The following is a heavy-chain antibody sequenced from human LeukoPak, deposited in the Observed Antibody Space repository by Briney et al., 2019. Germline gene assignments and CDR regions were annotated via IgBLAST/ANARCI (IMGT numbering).Heavy chain of an antibody. CDR3: AREKDYDILTGIDY. CDR1: GFTLSGYY. V-gene: IGHV3-11*05. Sequence: GGSLRLSCVGSGFTLSGYYMSCIRQAPGKGLEWASYISSSSSCTNYADSVKGRLTIPRDNAKNTLYQQTNNQTTKDTAVYYCAREKDYDILTGIDYWGQGTLATVSS. D-gene: IGHD3-9*01. CDR2: ISSSSSCT. J-gene: IGHJ4*02.